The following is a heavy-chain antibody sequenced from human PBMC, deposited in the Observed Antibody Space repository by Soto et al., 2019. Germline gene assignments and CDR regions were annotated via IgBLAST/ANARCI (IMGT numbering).Heavy chain of an antibody. D-gene: IGHD3-22*01. J-gene: IGHJ4*02. Sequence: ASVKVSCKVSGYTLTELSMHWVRQAPGKGLEWMGGFDPEDGETIYAQKFQGRVTMTEDTSTDTAYMELSSLRSEDTAVYYCETDYYDSSGYSTALDYWGQGTLVTVSS. CDR1: GYTLTELS. CDR3: ETDYYDSSGYSTALDY. V-gene: IGHV1-24*01. CDR2: FDPEDGET.